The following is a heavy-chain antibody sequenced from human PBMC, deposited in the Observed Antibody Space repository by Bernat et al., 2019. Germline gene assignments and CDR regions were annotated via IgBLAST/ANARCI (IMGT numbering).Heavy chain of an antibody. Sequence: EVQLLESGGGLVQPGGSLRLSCAASGFTFSSYAMSWVRQAPWKGLEWVSAISGSGGSTYYADSVKGRFTISRDNTKNTLYLQMNSLRAEDTAVYYCAKVARYGYVLDYWGQGTLVTVSS. D-gene: IGHD5-18*01. CDR3: AKVARYGYVLDY. V-gene: IGHV3-23*01. J-gene: IGHJ4*02. CDR2: ISGSGGST. CDR1: GFTFSSYA.